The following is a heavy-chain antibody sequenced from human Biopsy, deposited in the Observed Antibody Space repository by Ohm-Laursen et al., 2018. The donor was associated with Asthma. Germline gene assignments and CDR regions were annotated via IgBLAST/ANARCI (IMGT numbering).Heavy chain of an antibody. V-gene: IGHV1-69*13. Sequence: GASVKVSCKSLGGTFNTYVIGWVRQAPGQGLEWIGGINSVFGTTTYPQKFQDRVTITADDSTSTVYMELSSLRSEDTAVYYCARKAGPCISRTCYSLDFWGQGTLVTVSS. CDR1: GGTFNTYV. D-gene: IGHD2-2*01. J-gene: IGHJ4*02. CDR2: INSVFGTT. CDR3: ARKAGPCISRTCYSLDF.